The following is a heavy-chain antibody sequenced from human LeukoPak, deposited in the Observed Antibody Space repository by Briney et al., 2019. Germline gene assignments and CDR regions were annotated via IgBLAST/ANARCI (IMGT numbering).Heavy chain of an antibody. CDR1: GFTFSSYS. V-gene: IGHV3-21*01. Sequence: GGSLRLSCAASGFTFSSYSMNWVRQAPGKGLEWVSSISSSSSYIYYADSVKGRFTISRDNAKNSLYLQMNSLRAEDTAVYYCARDVRGYSYGFDYWGQGTLVTVSS. CDR3: ARDVRGYSYGFDY. CDR2: ISSSSSYI. J-gene: IGHJ4*02. D-gene: IGHD5-18*01.